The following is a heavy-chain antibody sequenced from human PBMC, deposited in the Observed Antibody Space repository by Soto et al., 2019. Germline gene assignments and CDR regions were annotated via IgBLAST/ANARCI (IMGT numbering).Heavy chain of an antibody. D-gene: IGHD3-3*01. CDR1: GFTFTSSA. CDR3: AAVTIFAVPIEAT. V-gene: IGHV1-58*02. J-gene: IGHJ5*02. CDR2: IVVGSGNT. Sequence: SGKVSCKASGFTFTSSAMQWVRQARGQRLEWIGWIVVGSGNTNYAQKFQERVTITRDMSTSTAYMELSSLRSEDTAVYYCAAVTIFAVPIEATWGQGTLVTVSS.